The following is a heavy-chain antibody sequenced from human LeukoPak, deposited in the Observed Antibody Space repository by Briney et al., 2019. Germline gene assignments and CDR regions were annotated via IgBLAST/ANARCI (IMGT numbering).Heavy chain of an antibody. J-gene: IGHJ4*02. CDR2: MRYDGSNK. CDR3: AKSFMGLFGELLYQISYFDY. D-gene: IGHD3-10*01. V-gene: IGHV3-30*02. Sequence: PGGSLRLSCAASGFTFSSYWMSWVRQAPGKGLEWVAFMRYDGSNKYYADSVKGRFTISRDNSKNTLYLQMNSLRAEDTAVYYCAKSFMGLFGELLYQISYFDYWGQGTLVTVSS. CDR1: GFTFSSYW.